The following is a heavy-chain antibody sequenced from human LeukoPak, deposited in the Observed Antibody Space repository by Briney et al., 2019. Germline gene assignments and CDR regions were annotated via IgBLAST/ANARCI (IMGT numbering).Heavy chain of an antibody. CDR2: IYYGENT. V-gene: IGHV4-39*02. D-gene: IGHD3-10*01. CDR3: ARERGYYGPGYMDV. CDR1: GGSISSGPYY. Sequence: SETLSPTCTVSGGSISSGPYYWGWIRQPPGKGLEWIGNIYYGENTYYNPSLKSRVTISIDTSKNQFYLKLSSLTAADTAVYYCARERGYYGPGYMDVWGKGTTVTISS. J-gene: IGHJ6*03.